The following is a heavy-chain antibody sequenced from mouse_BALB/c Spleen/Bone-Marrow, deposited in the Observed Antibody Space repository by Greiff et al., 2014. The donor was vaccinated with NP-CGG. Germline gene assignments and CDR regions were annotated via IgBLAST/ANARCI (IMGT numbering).Heavy chain of an antibody. D-gene: IGHD2-10*02. Sequence: VQRVESGAELVRPGTSVKMSCKASGYAFTNYLIEWVKQRPGQGLEWIGVVNPGSGGTNYNEKFKGKATLTADKSSSTAYMQLSSLTSDDSAVYFCARSGYGNYFYAMDYWGQGTSVTVSS. CDR3: ARSGYGNYFYAMDY. CDR2: VNPGSGGT. CDR1: GYAFTNYL. J-gene: IGHJ4*01. V-gene: IGHV1-54*01.